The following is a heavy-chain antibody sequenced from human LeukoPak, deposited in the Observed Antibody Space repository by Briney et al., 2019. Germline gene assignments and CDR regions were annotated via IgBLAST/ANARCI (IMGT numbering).Heavy chain of an antibody. Sequence: GGSLRLSCAASGFTFSSYSMNWVRQAPGKGLEWVAVISYDGSNKYYADSVKGRFTISRDNSKNTLYLQMNSLRAEDTAVYYCARGGGATPPLDYWGQGTLVTVSS. V-gene: IGHV3-30*03. CDR2: ISYDGSNK. D-gene: IGHD1-26*01. CDR1: GFTFSSYS. J-gene: IGHJ4*02. CDR3: ARGGGATPPLDY.